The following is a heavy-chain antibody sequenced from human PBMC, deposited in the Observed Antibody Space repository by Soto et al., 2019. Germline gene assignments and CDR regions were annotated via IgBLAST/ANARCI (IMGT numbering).Heavy chain of an antibody. CDR2: ISGSGGST. Sequence: PGGSLRLSCAASGFTFSSYAMSWVRQAPGKGLEWASAISGSGGSTYYADSVKGRFTISRDNSKNTLYLQMNSLRAEDTAVYYCAKNNSNYYYFDYWGQGTLVTVSS. CDR3: AKNNSNYYYFDY. J-gene: IGHJ4*02. CDR1: GFTFSSYA. D-gene: IGHD4-4*01. V-gene: IGHV3-23*01.